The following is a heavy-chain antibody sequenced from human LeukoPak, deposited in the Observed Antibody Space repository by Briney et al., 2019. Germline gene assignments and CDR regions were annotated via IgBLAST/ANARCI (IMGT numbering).Heavy chain of an antibody. J-gene: IGHJ4*02. Sequence: GRSLRLSCAASGFTFSSYGMHWVRQAPGKGLEWVAVISYDGSNKYYADSVKGRFTISRDNSKNTLYLQMNSLRAEDTAVYYCARGNQGYGDYGLDYWGQGTLVTVSS. V-gene: IGHV3-30*03. D-gene: IGHD4-17*01. CDR1: GFTFSSYG. CDR2: ISYDGSNK. CDR3: ARGNQGYGDYGLDY.